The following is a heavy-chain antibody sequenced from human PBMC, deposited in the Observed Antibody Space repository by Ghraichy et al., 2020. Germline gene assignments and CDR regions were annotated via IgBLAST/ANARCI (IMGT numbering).Heavy chain of an antibody. J-gene: IGHJ5*01. Sequence: ASVKVSCKSSGYTFTDYYLHWVRQAPGQGFEWMGWIDPDSGGTTYAQKFQDRVTMTRDTSLSTAYMELSRVTSDDTAVYYCARGGTDLSSAQDSWGQGSLVSVSS. CDR3: ARGGTDLSSAQDS. CDR1: GYTFTDYY. D-gene: IGHD1-1*01. CDR2: IDPDSGGT. V-gene: IGHV1-2*02.